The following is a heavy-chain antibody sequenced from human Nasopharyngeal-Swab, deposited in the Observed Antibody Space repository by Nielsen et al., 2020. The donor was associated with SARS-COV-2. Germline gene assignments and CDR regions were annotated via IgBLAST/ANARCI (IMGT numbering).Heavy chain of an antibody. J-gene: IGHJ4*02. CDR3: AREERWYSSGWFDY. Sequence: SETLSLTCTVSGGSISSSSYYWGWIRQPPGKGLEWIGRIYTSGSTNYNPSLKSRVTMSVDTSKNQFSLKLSSVTAADTAVYYCAREERWYSSGWFDYWGQGTLVTVSS. CDR1: GGSISSSSYY. CDR2: IYTSGST. D-gene: IGHD6-19*01. V-gene: IGHV4-39*07.